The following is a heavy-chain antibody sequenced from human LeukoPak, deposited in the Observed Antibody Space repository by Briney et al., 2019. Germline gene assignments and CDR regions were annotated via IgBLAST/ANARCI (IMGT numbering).Heavy chain of an antibody. CDR2: TSLSGGST. V-gene: IGHV3-23*01. Sequence: GGYLRLSCSTSAFSFNTYTLSRLRHAPGKGLEWVSATSLSGGSTYYADSVKGPFTISRDNSKNTLYLQSNSRRAAAAALYYCALYRAAAGTFDYWGRGTLVTVSS. CDR1: AFSFNTYT. D-gene: IGHD6-13*01. CDR3: ALYRAAAGTFDY. J-gene: IGHJ4*02.